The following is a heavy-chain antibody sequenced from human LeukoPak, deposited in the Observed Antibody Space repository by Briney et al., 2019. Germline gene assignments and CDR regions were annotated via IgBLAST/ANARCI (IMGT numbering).Heavy chain of an antibody. V-gene: IGHV1-58*02. CDR2: IVVGSGNT. CDR3: AAREMAVSYYFDY. D-gene: IGHD5-24*01. Sequence: SVKVSCKASGFTFTSSAMQWVRQARGQRLEWIGWIVVGSGNTNYARKFQERVTITRDMSTSTVYMELSSLRSEDTAVYYCAAREMAVSYYFDYWGQGTLVTVSS. CDR1: GFTFTSSA. J-gene: IGHJ4*02.